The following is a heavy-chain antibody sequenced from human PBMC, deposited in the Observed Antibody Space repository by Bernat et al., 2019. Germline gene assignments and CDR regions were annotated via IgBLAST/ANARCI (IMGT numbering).Heavy chain of an antibody. Sequence: QVQLVESGGGVVQPGRSLRLSCAASGFTFSSYAMHWVRQAPGKGLEWVAVISYDGSNKYYADSVKGRFTISRDNSKNTLYRQMNSLRAEDTAVYYCARGGDIVLVPAAILMGMDVWGQGTTVTVSS. CDR3: ARGGDIVLVPAAILMGMDV. J-gene: IGHJ6*02. D-gene: IGHD2-2*02. V-gene: IGHV3-30-3*01. CDR1: GFTFSSYA. CDR2: ISYDGSNK.